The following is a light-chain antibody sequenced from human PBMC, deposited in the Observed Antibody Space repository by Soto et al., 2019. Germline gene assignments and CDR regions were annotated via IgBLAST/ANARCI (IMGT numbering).Light chain of an antibody. CDR3: EPYYDWPRT. CDR2: GAS. CDR1: RSVANN. V-gene: IGKV3-15*01. Sequence: VMNLSPDSLTVSLGERATLSCSASRSVANNLAWYQHKPGQAPRLLVYGASSRATGIPARFSGRGSGTDFTLTISSLRSEDFAVYYCEPYYDWPRTFGQGTKADI. J-gene: IGKJ1*01.